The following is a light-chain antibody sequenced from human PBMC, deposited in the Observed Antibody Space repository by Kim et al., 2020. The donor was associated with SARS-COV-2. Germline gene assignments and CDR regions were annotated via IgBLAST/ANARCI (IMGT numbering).Light chain of an antibody. J-gene: IGKJ1*01. Sequence: GEKAPLACRASQSVGSHLAWYQQKPGQAPRLLIYDSSTRATGIPARFSGSGSGAELTLAISSLQSEDFAVYYCQQYHAWPWTFGQGTKVDIK. CDR3: QQYHAWPWT. V-gene: IGKV3-15*01. CDR2: DSS. CDR1: QSVGSH.